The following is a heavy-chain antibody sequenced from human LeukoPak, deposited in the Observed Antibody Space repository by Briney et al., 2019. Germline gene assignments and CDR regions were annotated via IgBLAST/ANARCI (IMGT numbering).Heavy chain of an antibody. CDR1: GGSISTYY. D-gene: IGHD3-16*01. CDR3: ARQGSGGRAFDI. J-gene: IGHJ3*02. CDR2: MSNSGST. V-gene: IGHV4-59*08. Sequence: SETLSLTYNVSGGSISTYYWSWIRQPPGKGLEWIGYMSNSGSTNYNPSLKSRVTISPDTSNNQFSLKLTSVTAADTAIYYCARQGSGGRAFDIWGQGTMVTVSS.